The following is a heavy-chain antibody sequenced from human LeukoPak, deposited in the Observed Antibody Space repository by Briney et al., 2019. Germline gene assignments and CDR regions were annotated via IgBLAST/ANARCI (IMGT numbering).Heavy chain of an antibody. CDR1: GYTFTRYD. J-gene: IGHJ5*02. V-gene: IGHV1-8*01. Sequence: GASVKVSCKASGYTFTRYDINWLRQATAQGLEWMGWMNPQSGDTDYAQKFQGRVTMTRGPSITTAYMELTSLTYEDTAVYYCARVPRRGDQFDPWGQGTLVTVSS. CDR2: MNPQSGDT. D-gene: IGHD3-10*01. CDR3: ARVPRRGDQFDP.